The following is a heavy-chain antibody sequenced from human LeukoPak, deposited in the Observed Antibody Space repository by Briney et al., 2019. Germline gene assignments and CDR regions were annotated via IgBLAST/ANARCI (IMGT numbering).Heavy chain of an antibody. Sequence: ASVKVSCKASGYTFTNYAMHWVRQAPGQRLEWMGWINAGNGNTKYSQKFQGRVTITRDTSASTAYMELSSLRSEDTAVYYCAKRDGYDGHYYYGMDVWGQGTTVTVSS. CDR1: GYTFTNYA. CDR3: AKRDGYDGHYYYGMDV. V-gene: IGHV1-3*01. CDR2: INAGNGNT. J-gene: IGHJ6*02. D-gene: IGHD5-24*01.